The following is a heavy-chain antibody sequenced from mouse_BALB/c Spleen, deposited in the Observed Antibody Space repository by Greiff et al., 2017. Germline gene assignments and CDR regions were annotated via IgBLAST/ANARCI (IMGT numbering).Heavy chain of an antibody. CDR2: IYPGSGNT. V-gene: IGHV1-84*02. CDR3: ARPDYGNLFAY. D-gene: IGHD2-1*01. CDR1: GYTFTDYY. Sequence: HLVESGPELVKPGASVKISCKASGYTFTDYYINWVKQKPGQGLEWIGWIYPGSGNTKYNEKFKGKATLTVDTSSSTAYMQLSSLTSEDTAVYFCARPDYGNLFAYWGQGTLVTVSA. J-gene: IGHJ3*01.